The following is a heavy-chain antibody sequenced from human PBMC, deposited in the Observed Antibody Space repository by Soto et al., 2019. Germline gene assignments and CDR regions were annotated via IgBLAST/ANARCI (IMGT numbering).Heavy chain of an antibody. J-gene: IGHJ6*02. D-gene: IGHD3-10*01. CDR3: AKDHMVRGVAYYYYYGMDF. V-gene: IGHV3-30*18. Sequence: QVQLVESGGGVVQPGRSLRLSCAASGFTFSSYGMHWVRQAPGKGLEWVAVISYDGSNKYYADSVKGRFTISRDNSKNTMYLQMNSLRAEDTAVYYCAKDHMVRGVAYYYYYGMDFWGQGTTVTVSS. CDR1: GFTFSSYG. CDR2: ISYDGSNK.